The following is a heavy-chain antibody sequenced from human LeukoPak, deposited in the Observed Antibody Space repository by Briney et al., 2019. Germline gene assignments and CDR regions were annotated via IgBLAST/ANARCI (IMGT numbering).Heavy chain of an antibody. V-gene: IGHV4-34*01. CDR3: ARGSRVRGTFDY. CDR2: INHSGST. J-gene: IGHJ4*02. CDR1: GFTVSSNY. Sequence: PGGSLRLSCAASGFTVSSNYMSWVRQAPGKGLEWIGEINHSGSTNYNPSLKSRVTISVDTSKNQFSLKLSSVTAADTAVYYCARGSRVRGTFDYWGQGTLVTVSS. D-gene: IGHD3-10*01.